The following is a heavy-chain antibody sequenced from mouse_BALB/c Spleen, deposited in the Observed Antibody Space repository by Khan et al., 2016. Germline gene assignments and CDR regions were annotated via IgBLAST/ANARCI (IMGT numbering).Heavy chain of an antibody. CDR2: IYPGNGDT. CDR3: ARECNYFDY. CDR1: GYTFTSYN. V-gene: IGHV1-12*01. Sequence: LQQPGAELVKPGASVKMSCKASGYTFTSYNMHWVKQTPGQGLEWIGAIYPGNGDTSYNQKFKGKATLTADKSSSTAYMQLSSLTSEDSAVYYCARECNYFDYWGQGTTLTVSS. J-gene: IGHJ2*01.